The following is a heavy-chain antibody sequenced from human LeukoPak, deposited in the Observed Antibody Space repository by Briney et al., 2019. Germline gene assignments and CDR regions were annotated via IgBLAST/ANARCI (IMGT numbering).Heavy chain of an antibody. CDR3: ARDKQQLARYYFDY. D-gene: IGHD6-13*01. CDR1: GGSISSYY. J-gene: IGHJ4*02. Sequence: SETLSLTCTVSGGSISSYYWSWIRQPAGKGLEWIGRIYTSGSTNYNPSLKSRVTMSVDTSKNQFSLKLSSVTAADTAVYYCARDKQQLARYYFDYWGQGTLVTVSS. V-gene: IGHV4-4*07. CDR2: IYTSGST.